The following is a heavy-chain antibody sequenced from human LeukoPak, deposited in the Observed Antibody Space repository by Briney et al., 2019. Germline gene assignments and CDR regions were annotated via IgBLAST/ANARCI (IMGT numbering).Heavy chain of an antibody. Sequence: PGGSLRLSCAASGFTFNSYSMTWVRQAPGKGLEWVSSISSGSDYIYYADSVKGRFTISRDNAKNSLYLQMNSLRAEDTALYYCARDCAEYCSGGSCSSFDYWGQGTLVTVSS. D-gene: IGHD2-15*01. V-gene: IGHV3-21*01. J-gene: IGHJ4*02. CDR2: ISSGSDYI. CDR3: ARDCAEYCSGGSCSSFDY. CDR1: GFTFNSYS.